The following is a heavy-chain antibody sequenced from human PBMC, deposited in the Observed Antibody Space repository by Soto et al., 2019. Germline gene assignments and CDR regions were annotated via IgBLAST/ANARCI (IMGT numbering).Heavy chain of an antibody. CDR3: GGYQIGGSGSYYDPSLDY. Sequence: GGSLRHSCAASGFTFSIYAMSLVRQAPGKGLEWVSAISGSGGSTYYADSVKGRFTISRDNSKNTLYLQMNSLRAEDTAVYYCGGYQIGGSGSYYDPSLDYGGQGTLVTVS. V-gene: IGHV3-23*01. D-gene: IGHD3-10*01. J-gene: IGHJ4*02. CDR2: ISGSGGST. CDR1: GFTFSIYA.